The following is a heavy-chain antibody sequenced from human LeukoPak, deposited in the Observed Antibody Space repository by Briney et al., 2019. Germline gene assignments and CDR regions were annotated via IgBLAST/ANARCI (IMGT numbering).Heavy chain of an antibody. D-gene: IGHD1-1*01. V-gene: IGHV4-39*01. Sequence: RPSETLSLTCTVSGASISSSSYYWGWIRQPPGKGPEWIGSIHYSGSTYYNPSLTSRVTISVDTSKNQFSLKLNSVTAADTAVYYCARQAERTLGPQDDYWGQGTLVTVSS. CDR1: GASISSSSYY. CDR3: ARQAERTLGPQDDY. J-gene: IGHJ4*02. CDR2: IHYSGST.